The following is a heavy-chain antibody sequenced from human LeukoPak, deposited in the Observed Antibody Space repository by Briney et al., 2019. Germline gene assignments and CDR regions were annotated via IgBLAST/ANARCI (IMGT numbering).Heavy chain of an antibody. J-gene: IGHJ4*02. V-gene: IGHV3-23*01. D-gene: IGHD4-17*01. CDR1: GFTFSGYA. CDR2: ISGSYGST. CDR3: AEGPMTTVTTGNFDY. Sequence: PGGSLRLSCAASGFTFSGYAMSWVRQAPGKGLEWVSTISGSYGSTYYADSVKGRFTISRDSSKNTLYLQMASLRAEDTAVYYCAEGPMTTVTTGNFDYWGQGTLVTVSS.